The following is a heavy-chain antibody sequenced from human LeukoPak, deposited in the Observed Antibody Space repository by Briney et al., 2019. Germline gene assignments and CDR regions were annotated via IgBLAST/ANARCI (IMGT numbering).Heavy chain of an antibody. J-gene: IGHJ3*02. D-gene: IGHD4-17*01. Sequence: ASVKVSCKASGYTFTGYYMHWVRQAPGQGLEWMGWINPNSGGTNYAQKFQGRVTMTRDTSISTAYMELRSLRSDDTAVYYCARDDYGDYGDAFDIWGQGTVVTVSS. CDR2: INPNSGGT. V-gene: IGHV1-2*02. CDR1: GYTFTGYY. CDR3: ARDDYGDYGDAFDI.